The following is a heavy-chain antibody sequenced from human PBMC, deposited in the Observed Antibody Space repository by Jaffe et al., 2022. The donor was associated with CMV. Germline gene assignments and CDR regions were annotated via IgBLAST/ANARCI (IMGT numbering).Heavy chain of an antibody. V-gene: IGHV4-31*03. CDR1: GGSISSGGYY. CDR3: ARHAWGLHDYGDYGHWFDP. D-gene: IGHD4-17*01. J-gene: IGHJ5*02. CDR2: IYYSGST. Sequence: QVQLQESGPGLVKPSQTLSLTCTVSGGSISSGGYYWSWIRQHPGKGLEWIGYIYYSGSTYYNPSLKSRVTISVDTSKNQFSLKLSSVTAADTAVYYCARHAWGLHDYGDYGHWFDPWGQGTLVTVSS.